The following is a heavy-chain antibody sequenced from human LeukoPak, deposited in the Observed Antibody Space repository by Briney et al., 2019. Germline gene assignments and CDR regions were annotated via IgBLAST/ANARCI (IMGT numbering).Heavy chain of an antibody. CDR3: ASAKQWLAFDF. Sequence: PSETLSLTCTVSGASVNSYFWSWIRQPPGKGLEWIACFYNSWSTSYSDSLKSRVTISVDTSKNQVSLKLTSVTAADTAVYYCASAKQWLAFDFWGQGNLVTVTS. J-gene: IGHJ4*02. V-gene: IGHV4-59*08. CDR2: FYNSWST. D-gene: IGHD6-19*01. CDR1: GASVNSYF.